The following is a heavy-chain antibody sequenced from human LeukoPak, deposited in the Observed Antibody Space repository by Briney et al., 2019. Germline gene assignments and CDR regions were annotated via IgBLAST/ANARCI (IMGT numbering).Heavy chain of an antibody. J-gene: IGHJ4*02. D-gene: IGHD3-22*01. CDR3: ARHGVLADDSSGYYWAVDY. Sequence: GESLKISCKGSGYSFTSYWIGWVRQMPGKGLEWMGFIYPGDSETKNSPSFQGQVTMSADKSISTAYLQWSSLKASDTAMYYCARHGVLADDSSGYYWAVDYWGQGTLVTVSS. CDR1: GYSFTSYW. CDR2: IYPGDSET. V-gene: IGHV5-51*01.